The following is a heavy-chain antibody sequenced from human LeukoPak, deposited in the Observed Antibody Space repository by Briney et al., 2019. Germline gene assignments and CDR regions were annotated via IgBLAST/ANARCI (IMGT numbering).Heavy chain of an antibody. CDR3: AKTPHHFGSGLPTATNYFDY. CDR1: GFTFSTYA. Sequence: PGGSLRLSRAASGFTFSTYAMSWVRQAPGKGLEWVSAISGSGGSTNYADSVKGRFTISRDNSKNTLYLQMDSLRADVTAVYYCAKTPHHFGSGLPTATNYFDYWGQGTLVTVSS. D-gene: IGHD3-10*01. CDR2: ISGSGGST. V-gene: IGHV3-23*01. J-gene: IGHJ4*02.